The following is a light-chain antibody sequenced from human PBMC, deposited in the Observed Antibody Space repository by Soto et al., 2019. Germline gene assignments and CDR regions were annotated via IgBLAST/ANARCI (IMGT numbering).Light chain of an antibody. V-gene: IGLV1-44*01. CDR2: SNN. J-gene: IGLJ1*01. CDR1: SSNIGSNT. Sequence: QSVLTQPPSASGTPGQRVTISCSGSSSNIGSNTVNWYQQLPGTAPKLLIYSNNQRPSGVPDRFSGSKSGTSASLAISGLPSEHEPDYYCAAWDDSLNGSYVFGTGTKVTV. CDR3: AAWDDSLNGSYV.